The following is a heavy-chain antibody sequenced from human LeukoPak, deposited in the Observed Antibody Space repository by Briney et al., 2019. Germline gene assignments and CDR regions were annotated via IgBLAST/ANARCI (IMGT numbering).Heavy chain of an antibody. Sequence: GGSLRLSCAASGFTFSSSAMSWVRQAPGKGLEWVANIKQDGSENYYVDSVTGRFTISRDNAMNSLYLQMNSLRVEDTAVYYCARDPGIAAAGTVGYFDSWGQGILVTVSS. CDR1: GFTFSSSA. J-gene: IGHJ4*02. D-gene: IGHD6-13*01. V-gene: IGHV3-7*01. CDR2: IKQDGSEN. CDR3: ARDPGIAAAGTVGYFDS.